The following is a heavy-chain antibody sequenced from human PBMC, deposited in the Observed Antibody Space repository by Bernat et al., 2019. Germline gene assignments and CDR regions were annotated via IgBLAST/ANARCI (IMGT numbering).Heavy chain of an antibody. D-gene: IGHD3-22*01. CDR3: ARDPYDACGYGAFDI. J-gene: IGHJ3*02. Sequence: EVQLVESGGVLVQPGGSLRLSCAASGFTFSAYWMTWVRQAPGKGLEWVANINKDGSANEYVDSVKGRFSISRDNAKNSLFLQMNNLRGEDTALYYCARDPYDACGYGAFDIWGQGTMVTVSS. CDR1: GFTFSAYW. CDR2: INKDGSAN. V-gene: IGHV3-7*03.